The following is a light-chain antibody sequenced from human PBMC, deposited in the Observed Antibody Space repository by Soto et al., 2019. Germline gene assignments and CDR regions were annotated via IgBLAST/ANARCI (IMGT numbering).Light chain of an antibody. V-gene: IGKV1-39*01. CDR1: QNINSY. CDR2: AAS. CDR3: QQSYNTPPEYT. J-gene: IGKJ2*01. Sequence: DIQMTQSPSSLSASVGDRVTIACRASQNINSYLNWYQQKPGKAPKLLIYAASRLQSGVPSRFSGSGSGTDFTITISSLQPEDFATYYCQQSYNTPPEYTFGQGTKLEIK.